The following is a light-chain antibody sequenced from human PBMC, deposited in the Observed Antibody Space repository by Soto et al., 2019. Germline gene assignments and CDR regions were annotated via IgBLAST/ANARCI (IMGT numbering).Light chain of an antibody. J-gene: IGKJ4*01. Sequence: DIQMTQSPSTLSASVGDRVTLTCRASQSISSWLAWYQQKPGKAPKLLIYDASSVESGVPSRFSGSGSGTEFTLTISSLQPDDFATYYCQQYHTYLSFGGGTKVDIK. V-gene: IGKV1-5*01. CDR2: DAS. CDR1: QSISSW. CDR3: QQYHTYLS.